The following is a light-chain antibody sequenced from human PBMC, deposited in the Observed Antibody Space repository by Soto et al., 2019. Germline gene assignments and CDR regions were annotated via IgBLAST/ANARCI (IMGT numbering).Light chain of an antibody. CDR3: QHYNIWPLT. V-gene: IGKV3-15*01. CDR2: GAP. Sequence: EIVLTQSPCTLSSSVGERITISCRASQSVSSNYLAWYQQKPGQAPRLLIYGAPTRDTGIPARFGGSGSGTEFTLTISSLQSEDFAVYFCQHYNIWPLTFGEGTKVDIK. J-gene: IGKJ4*01. CDR1: QSVSSN.